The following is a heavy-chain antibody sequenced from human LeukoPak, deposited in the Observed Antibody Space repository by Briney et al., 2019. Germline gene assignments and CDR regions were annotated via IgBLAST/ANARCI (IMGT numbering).Heavy chain of an antibody. CDR2: IILILDIT. CDR1: GGTFSLYA. J-gene: IGHJ4*02. D-gene: IGHD3-10*01. Sequence: SVTLFCSSSGGTFSLYAISWVRHPPGQGREWMGSIILILDITNYAENFEGRVTITTDKSTSTADMALSSLRSEDTAVYYCARDLAELLWFGESTRGYYFDYWGQGTLVTVSS. V-gene: IGHV1-69*04. CDR3: ARDLAELLWFGESTRGYYFDY.